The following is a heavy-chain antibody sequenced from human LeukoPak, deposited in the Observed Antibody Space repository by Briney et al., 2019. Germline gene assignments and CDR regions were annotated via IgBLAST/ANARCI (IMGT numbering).Heavy chain of an antibody. J-gene: IGHJ6*02. CDR2: IYYSGST. CDR3: ARGMYSTSEMDV. Sequence: SETLSLTCTVSGGSISSYYWSWIRQPPGKGLEWIGYIYYSGSTNYNPSLKSRVTISVDTSKNQFSLKLSSVTAADTAVYFCARGMYSTSEMDVWGQGTTVTVSS. D-gene: IGHD6-13*01. CDR1: GGSISSYY. V-gene: IGHV4-59*08.